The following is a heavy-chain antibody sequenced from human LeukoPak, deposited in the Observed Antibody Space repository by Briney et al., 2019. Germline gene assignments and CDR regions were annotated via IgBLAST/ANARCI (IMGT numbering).Heavy chain of an antibody. D-gene: IGHD4-17*01. J-gene: IGHJ4*02. CDR1: GLSFNTYS. V-gene: IGHV3-21*01. Sequence: GGSLRLSCAASGLSFNTYSLNWVPQAPGKGLEWVSSISSSSDYIYYADSVNGRFTISRDNAKNTLYLQMNSLRAEDTAVYYCARATRVTTYLDYWGQGTLVTVSS. CDR3: ARATRVTTYLDY. CDR2: ISSSSDYI.